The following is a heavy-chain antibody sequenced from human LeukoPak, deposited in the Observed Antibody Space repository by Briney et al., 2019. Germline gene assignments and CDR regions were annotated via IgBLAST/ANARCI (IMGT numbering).Heavy chain of an antibody. CDR1: GFTYTNYW. CDR2: IKGDGSDK. Sequence: GGSLRLSCVASGFTYTNYWMAWVRQAPGKGLEWVANIKGDGSDKNHADSVKGRFTVSRDNAKNSLYLEMNNLRAEDTAVYYCVRDVPWGYFDYWGQGTLVTSTS. D-gene: IGHD7-27*01. CDR3: VRDVPWGYFDY. V-gene: IGHV3-7*03. J-gene: IGHJ4*02.